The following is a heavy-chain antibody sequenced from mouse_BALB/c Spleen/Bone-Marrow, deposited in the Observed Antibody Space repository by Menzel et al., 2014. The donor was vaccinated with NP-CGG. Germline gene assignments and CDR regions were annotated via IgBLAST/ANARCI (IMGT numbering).Heavy chain of an antibody. J-gene: IGHJ3*01. CDR3: AREGLLLYRGFAY. V-gene: IGHV2-9*02. D-gene: IGHD2-10*01. CDR2: IWAGGST. CDR1: GFSLTSYG. Sequence: VMLVESGPGLVAPSQSLSITCTVSGFSLTSYGVHWVRQPPGKGLEWLGVIWAGGSTNYNSALISRLSISKDNSKSXVFLKMNSLQTDDTAMYYCAREGLLLYRGFAYWGQGTLVTVSA.